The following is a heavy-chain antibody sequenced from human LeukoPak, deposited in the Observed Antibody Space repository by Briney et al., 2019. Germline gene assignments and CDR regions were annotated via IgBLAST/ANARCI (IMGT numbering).Heavy chain of an antibody. CDR2: IMPLFGTA. CDR3: ARDVHGDYVSGWFDP. CDR1: GGTFNNSA. V-gene: IGHV1-69*05. Sequence: GASVKVSCKTSGGTFNNSAISWVRQAPGQGLEWLGGIMPLFGTAGYAQKFQGRVTLTKDESTRTVYLELTSLTSDYTAVYYCARDVHGDYVSGWFDPWGQGTLVSVSS. D-gene: IGHD4-17*01. J-gene: IGHJ5*02.